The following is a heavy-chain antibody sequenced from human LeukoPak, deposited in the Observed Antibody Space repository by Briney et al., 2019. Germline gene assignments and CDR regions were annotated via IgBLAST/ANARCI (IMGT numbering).Heavy chain of an antibody. V-gene: IGHV6-1*01. D-gene: IGHD6-19*01. CDR1: GDSVSSNSAA. CDR3: ARKAGSRNKSPNYFDY. CDR2: TYYRSKWYN. Sequence: SQTLSLTCAISGDSVSSNSAAWNWIRQSPSRGLEWLGRTYYRSKWYNDYAVSVKSRITINPDTSKNQFSLQLNSVTPEDTAVYYCARKAGSRNKSPNYFDYWGQGTLVTVSS. J-gene: IGHJ4*02.